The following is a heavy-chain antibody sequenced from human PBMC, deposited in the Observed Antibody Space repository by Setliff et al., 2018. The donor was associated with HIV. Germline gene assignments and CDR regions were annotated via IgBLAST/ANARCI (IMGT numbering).Heavy chain of an antibody. D-gene: IGHD3-10*01. V-gene: IGHV4-34*01. CDR1: GGSLSGYY. J-gene: IGHJ2*01. Sequence: PSETLSLTCAVYGGSLSGYYWSWVRQSPRRGLEWIGEINQSGNTNFNPSLKSRLIISVDTSKSQFSLKLTSVTAADTALYYCAREGGQGYSGSGSFYHRNFDLWGRGTLVTVSS. CDR3: AREGGQGYSGSGSFYHRNFDL. CDR2: INQSGNT.